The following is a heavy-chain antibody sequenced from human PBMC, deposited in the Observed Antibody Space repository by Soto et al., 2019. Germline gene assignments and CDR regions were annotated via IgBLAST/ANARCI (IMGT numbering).Heavy chain of an antibody. CDR3: AREGAYYYDSSGYYSFNDY. Sequence: TLSLTCTVSGGSISSSSYYWGWIRQPPGKGLEWIGSIYYSGSTYYNPSLKSRVTISVDTSKNQFSLKLSSVTAADTAVYYCAREGAYYYDSSGYYSFNDYWGQGTLVTVSS. D-gene: IGHD3-22*01. CDR2: IYYSGST. V-gene: IGHV4-39*02. J-gene: IGHJ4*02. CDR1: GGSISSSSYY.